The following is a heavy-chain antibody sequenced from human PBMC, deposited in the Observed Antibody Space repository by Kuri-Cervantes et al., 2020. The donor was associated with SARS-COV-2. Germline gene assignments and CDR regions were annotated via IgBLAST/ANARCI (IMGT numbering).Heavy chain of an antibody. CDR3: ETGIRWSHSFDY. Sequence: ASVKVSCKASGYTFTGYYMHWVRQAPGQGLEWMGGFDPEDGETIYAQKFQGRVTMTEYTFTDTAYMELSSLRSEDTAVYYCETGIRWSHSFDYWGQGTLVTVSS. J-gene: IGHJ4*02. V-gene: IGHV1-24*01. CDR1: GYTFTGYY. D-gene: IGHD5-24*01. CDR2: FDPEDGET.